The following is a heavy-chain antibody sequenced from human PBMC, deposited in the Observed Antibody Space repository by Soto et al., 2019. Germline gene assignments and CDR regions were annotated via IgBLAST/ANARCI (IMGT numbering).Heavy chain of an antibody. CDR1: GFTVSSNY. CDR3: AKGVVDRGIDS. V-gene: IGHV3-53*01. Sequence: GSLRLSCAASGFTVSSNYMSWVRQAPGKGLEWVSVIYSGGSTYYADSVKGRFTISRDNSKNMLYLQMNSLRVEDTAVYYCAKGVVDRGIDSWGQGTVVTVSS. J-gene: IGHJ4*02. CDR2: IYSGGST. D-gene: IGHD3-16*02.